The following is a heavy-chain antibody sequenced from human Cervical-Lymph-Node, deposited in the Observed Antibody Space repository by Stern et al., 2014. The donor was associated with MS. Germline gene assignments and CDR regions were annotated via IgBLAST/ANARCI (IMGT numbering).Heavy chain of an antibody. Sequence: EEQLVESGAEVKKPGEALKISCKGSGYNFTTYWNGWVVQVPGKGLAWMVILYTGASDAIYSPSFQGQVTSSADKSISTAYLQWSSLKASDTAMYYCARAAYSGYDKESYYYYGMDVWGQGTTVTVSS. V-gene: IGHV5-51*01. CDR3: ARAAYSGYDKESYYYYGMDV. J-gene: IGHJ6*02. CDR1: GYNFTTYW. D-gene: IGHD5-12*01. CDR2: LYTGASDA.